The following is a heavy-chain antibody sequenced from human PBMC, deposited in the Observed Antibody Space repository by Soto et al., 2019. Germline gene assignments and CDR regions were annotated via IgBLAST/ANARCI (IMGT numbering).Heavy chain of an antibody. D-gene: IGHD2-8*01. J-gene: IGHJ6*02. CDR1: GYSFTDYH. CDR3: ARGHSTDCSNGVCSFFYNHEMDV. CDR2: INPKSGGT. V-gene: IGHV1-2*04. Sequence: ASVKVSGKASGYSFTDYHIHWVRQAPEQGLEWLGRINPKSGGTSTAQKFQGWVTMTRDRSISTVYMELTRLRSDDTAVYFCARGHSTDCSNGVCSFFYNHEMDVWGQGTTVTVS.